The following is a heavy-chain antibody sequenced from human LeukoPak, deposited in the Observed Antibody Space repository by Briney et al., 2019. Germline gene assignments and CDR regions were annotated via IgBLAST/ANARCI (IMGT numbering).Heavy chain of an antibody. CDR1: GFSLSTSGVG. J-gene: IGHJ4*02. V-gene: IGHV2-5*01. CDR2: IYWNDDK. CDR3: AHRLGATYFDY. D-gene: IGHD1-26*01. Sequence: SGPTLVKPTQTLTLTCTFSGFSLSTSGVGVGCIRQPPGKALEWLALIYWNDDKRYSPSLKSRLTITKDTSKNQVVLTMTNMDPVDTATYYCAHRLGATYFDYWGQGTLVTVSS.